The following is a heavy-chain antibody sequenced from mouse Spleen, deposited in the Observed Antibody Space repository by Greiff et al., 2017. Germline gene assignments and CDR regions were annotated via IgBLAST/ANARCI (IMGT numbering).Heavy chain of an antibody. Sequence: EVKLMESGGGLVKPGGSLKLSCAASGFTFSDYGMHWVRQAPEKGLEWVAYISSGSSTIYYADTVKGRSTISRDNAKNTLFLQMTSLRSEDTAMYYCARQLFDYWGQGTTLTVSS. CDR1: GFTFSDYG. CDR2: ISSGSSTI. D-gene: IGHD4-1*02. CDR3: ARQLFDY. J-gene: IGHJ2*01. V-gene: IGHV5-17*01.